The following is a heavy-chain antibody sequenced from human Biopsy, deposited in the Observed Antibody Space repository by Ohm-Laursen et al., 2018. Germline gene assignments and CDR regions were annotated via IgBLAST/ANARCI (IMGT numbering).Heavy chain of an antibody. Sequence: GSLRFSCTASGFTFSDYYMSWVRQAPGQGLEWLSYISRSGSIIDYADSVKGRFTISRDNAQNTLYLQMNSLRADDTAVYYCARDWGGDYGGNIDYYYFYGMDVWGQGTTVTVSS. V-gene: IGHV3-11*01. CDR2: ISRSGSII. CDR1: GFTFSDYY. CDR3: ARDWGGDYGGNIDYYYFYGMDV. J-gene: IGHJ6*02. D-gene: IGHD4-23*01.